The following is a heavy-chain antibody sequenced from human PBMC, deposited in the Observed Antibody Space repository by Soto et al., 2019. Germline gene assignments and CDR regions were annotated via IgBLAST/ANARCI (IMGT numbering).Heavy chain of an antibody. Sequence: QVQLQESGPGLVKPSETLSLTCTVSGGSVSGGNYYWSWIRQPPGKGLEWIGYISYSGSTNYNPSLKSRVTISVDTSKNQFSLKLSSVTAADTAVYYCATSPRFAFDIWGQGTMVIFSS. J-gene: IGHJ3*02. CDR2: ISYSGST. CDR3: ATSPRFAFDI. D-gene: IGHD3-16*01. CDR1: GGSVSGGNYY. V-gene: IGHV4-61*01.